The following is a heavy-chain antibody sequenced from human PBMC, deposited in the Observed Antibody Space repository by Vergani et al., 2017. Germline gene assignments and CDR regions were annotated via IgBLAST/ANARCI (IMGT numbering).Heavy chain of an antibody. Sequence: EVQLVESGGGLVKPGGSLRLSCAASGFTFSSYSMNWVRQAPGKGLEWVSSISSSGSFIDYADSVKGRFTISRDNAKNSLYLDMSSLRAEDTAVYYCVRDVRVSRTWGQGTLVAVSS. CDR2: ISSSGSFI. CDR3: VRDVRVSRT. V-gene: IGHV3-21*01. J-gene: IGHJ3*01. CDR1: GFTFSSYS.